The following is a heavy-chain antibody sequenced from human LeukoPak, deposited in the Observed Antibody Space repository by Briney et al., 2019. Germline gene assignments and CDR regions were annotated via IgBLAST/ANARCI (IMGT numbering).Heavy chain of an antibody. Sequence: GGSLRLSCAASGFALRDYYMSWIRQAPGKGLEWLSYISSSTYYTKYADSVKGRFTISRDNAKNSLYLQMNSLRAEDTAVYYCARDPLKRAFDIWGQGTMVTVSS. J-gene: IGHJ3*02. CDR1: GFALRDYY. CDR3: ARDPLKRAFDI. V-gene: IGHV3-11*06. CDR2: ISSSTYYT.